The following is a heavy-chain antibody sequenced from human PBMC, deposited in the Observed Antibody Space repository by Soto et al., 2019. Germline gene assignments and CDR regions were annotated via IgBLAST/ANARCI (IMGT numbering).Heavy chain of an antibody. Sequence: QVQLVESGGGVVQPGRSLRLSYAASGFTFSSYGMHWVRQAPGKGLEWVAVIWYDGSNKYYADSVKGRFTISRDNSKNTLYLQMNSLRAEDTAVYYCARTLADYVDWFDPWGQGTLVTVSS. CDR1: GFTFSSYG. CDR2: IWYDGSNK. CDR3: ARTLADYVDWFDP. D-gene: IGHD4-17*01. J-gene: IGHJ5*02. V-gene: IGHV3-33*01.